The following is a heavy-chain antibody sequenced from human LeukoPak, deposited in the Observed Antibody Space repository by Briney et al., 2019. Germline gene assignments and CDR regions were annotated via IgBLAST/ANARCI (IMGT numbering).Heavy chain of an antibody. CDR1: GFTFSSYS. Sequence: GGSLRLSCAASGFTFSSYSMNWFRQAPGKGLEWVSSISSSSSYIYYADSVKGRFTMSRDNAKNSLYLQMNSLRAEDTAVYYCARDQEYYYDSSGYWGQGTLVTVSS. CDR3: ARDQEYYYDSSGY. V-gene: IGHV3-21*01. J-gene: IGHJ4*02. D-gene: IGHD3-22*01. CDR2: ISSSSSYI.